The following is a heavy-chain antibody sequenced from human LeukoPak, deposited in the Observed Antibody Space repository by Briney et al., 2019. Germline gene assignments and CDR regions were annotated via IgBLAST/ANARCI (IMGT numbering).Heavy chain of an antibody. D-gene: IGHD3-10*01. CDR1: GFTFSSYA. J-gene: IGHJ4*02. Sequence: TGGSLRLSCAASGFTFSSYAMSWVRQAPGKGLEWVSAISGSGGSTYYADCVKGRFTISRDNSKNTLYLQMNSLRAEDTAVYYCAKDSNYYGSGSNDYWGQGTLVTVSS. CDR3: AKDSNYYGSGSNDY. V-gene: IGHV3-23*01. CDR2: ISGSGGST.